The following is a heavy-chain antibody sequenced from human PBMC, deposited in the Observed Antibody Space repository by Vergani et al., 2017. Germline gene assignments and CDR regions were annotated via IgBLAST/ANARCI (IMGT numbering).Heavy chain of an antibody. D-gene: IGHD6-19*01. J-gene: IGHJ4*02. CDR2: ISYDGSNK. Sequence: QVQLVESGGGVVQPGRSLRLSCAASGFTFSSYGMHWVRQAPGKGLEWVAVISYDGSNKYYADSVKGRFTISRDNSKNTLYLQMNSLRAEDTAVYYCANEEAVAGIDYWGQGTLVTVSS. CDR1: GFTFSSYG. V-gene: IGHV3-30*18. CDR3: ANEEAVAGIDY.